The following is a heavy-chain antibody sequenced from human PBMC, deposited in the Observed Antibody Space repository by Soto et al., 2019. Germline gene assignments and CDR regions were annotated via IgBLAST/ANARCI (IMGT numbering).Heavy chain of an antibody. V-gene: IGHV4-39*01. J-gene: IGHJ3*02. CDR1: GGSLSSRSYH. CDR2: IYYGGGT. Sequence: QLLLQESGPGLMKPSETLSLTCTVSGGSLSSRSYHWGWIRQPPGQGPEWIGNIYYGGGTYYNPYLKSRVTISVDTSRNQLSLMLSSVTAADTAVYYCARLESAFDIWGQGTMFIVSS. CDR3: ARLESAFDI. D-gene: IGHD1-1*01.